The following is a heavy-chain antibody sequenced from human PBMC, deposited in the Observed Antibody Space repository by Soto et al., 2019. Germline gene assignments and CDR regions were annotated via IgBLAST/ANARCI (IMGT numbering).Heavy chain of an antibody. V-gene: IGHV5-51*01. CDR2: IFPGDSAT. D-gene: IGHD6-19*01. CDR1: GYTFTTYW. CDR3: ARPREAGKYYYGVDV. J-gene: IGHJ6*02. Sequence: PGESLKISCKGSGYTFTTYWIGWVRQMPGKGLEWMGIIFPGDSATRYSPSFQGQVTISADKSISTAYLQWSSLKASDTAMYYCARPREAGKYYYGVDVWGQGTTVTVSS.